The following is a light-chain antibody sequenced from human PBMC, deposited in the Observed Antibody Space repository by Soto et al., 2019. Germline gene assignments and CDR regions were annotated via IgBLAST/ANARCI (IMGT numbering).Light chain of an antibody. Sequence: EVVLTQSPGTLSLSPGERATLSCRASQSVSSSYLAWYQQKAGQAPRLLIYGASSRATGIPDRFSGSGSGTDFTLTINRLAPEDFAVYYCQQYGGSPPTFGGGTKVEIK. CDR2: GAS. V-gene: IGKV3-20*01. CDR3: QQYGGSPPT. J-gene: IGKJ4*01. CDR1: QSVSSSY.